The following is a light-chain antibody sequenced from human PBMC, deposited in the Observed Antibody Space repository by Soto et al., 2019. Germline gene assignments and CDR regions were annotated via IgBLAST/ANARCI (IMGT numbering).Light chain of an antibody. J-gene: IGKJ1*01. CDR1: ANINSW. CDR2: KTS. Sequence: DIQMTQSPSTLSASLGDLVTITCRASANINSWLACYQQKPGKAPKFLIYKTSNLGRGVPSRISGSGSGTDFTLTITSLQPDDCATYYCQQYNKYPWTFGQGTKV. CDR3: QQYNKYPWT. V-gene: IGKV1-5*03.